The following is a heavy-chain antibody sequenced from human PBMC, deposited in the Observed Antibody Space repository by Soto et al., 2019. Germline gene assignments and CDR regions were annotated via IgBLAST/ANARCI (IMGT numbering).Heavy chain of an antibody. CDR3: AREWSTSGDLDY. D-gene: IGHD3-10*01. V-gene: IGHV3-30-3*01. Sequence: QVQLVESGGGVVQPGRSLRLSCAASGFTFSSHSIQWVRQAPGKGLEWVAVIPYDGSIKYYADSVKGRFTISRDNSKNTAYLQMNSLRAEDTAVFYCAREWSTSGDLDYWGQGTLVIVSS. J-gene: IGHJ4*02. CDR1: GFTFSSHS. CDR2: IPYDGSIK.